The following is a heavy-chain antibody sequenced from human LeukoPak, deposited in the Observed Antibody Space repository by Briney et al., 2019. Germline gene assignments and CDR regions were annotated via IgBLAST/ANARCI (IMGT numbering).Heavy chain of an antibody. J-gene: IGHJ4*02. V-gene: IGHV3-48*03. CDR1: GFTFSSYE. Sequence: GGSLRLSCAASGFTFSSYEMNWVRQAPGKGLEWVSYISSSGSTIYYADSVKGRFTISRDNSKNTLYLQMNSLRAEDTAVYYCAKDYYGSGSHFDYWGQGTLVTVSS. CDR2: ISSSGSTI. D-gene: IGHD3-10*01. CDR3: AKDYYGSGSHFDY.